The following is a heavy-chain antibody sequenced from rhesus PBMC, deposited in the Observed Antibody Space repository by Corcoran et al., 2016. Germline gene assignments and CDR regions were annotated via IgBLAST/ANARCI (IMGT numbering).Heavy chain of an antibody. J-gene: IGHJ4*01. CDR3: ASDARRPRWILDY. D-gene: IGHD5-12*01. Sequence: QVQLQESGPGLVKPSETRALTCGGAGGSMSDSAYRNCGTQPPGEGLEWVGNIYGNTASTNYNPSLQSRVTISKNSSKNQFFLKLGSVTAADTAIYYCASDARRPRWILDYWGRGVLVTVSS. V-gene: IGHV4S9*01. CDR2: IYGNTAST. CDR1: GGSMSDSAY.